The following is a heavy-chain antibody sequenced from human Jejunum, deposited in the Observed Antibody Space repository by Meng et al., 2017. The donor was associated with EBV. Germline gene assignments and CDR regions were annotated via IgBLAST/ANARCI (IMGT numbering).Heavy chain of an antibody. D-gene: IGHD4-11*01. J-gene: IGHJ4*02. CDR2: ISAYNGKT. V-gene: IGHV1-18*01. CDR3: ARDGPDYGNYINFDY. CDR1: GYTFTSYG. Sequence: QVQLVQSGADVKKPGASVKVSCKASGYTFTSYGISWVRQAPGQGLEWMAWISAYNGKTNYAQNLQGRVTLTTDTSTTTTYMELRSLRSDDTAVYYCARDGPDYGNYINFDYWGQGTLVTVSS.